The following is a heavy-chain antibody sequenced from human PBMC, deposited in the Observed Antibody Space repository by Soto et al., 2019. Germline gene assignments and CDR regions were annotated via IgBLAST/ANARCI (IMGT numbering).Heavy chain of an antibody. V-gene: IGHV1-8*01. D-gene: IGHD5-18*01. CDR2: MNPNSGNT. Sequence: QVQLVQSGAEVKKPGASVKVSCKASGYTFTSYDINWVRQATGQGLEWMGWMNPNSGNTGYAQKFQGRVTMTRNTSISTAYMELSSLRSEERAVYYGARGGTAMVTWGGFDYWGQGTLVTVSS. J-gene: IGHJ4*02. CDR3: ARGGTAMVTWGGFDY. CDR1: GYTFTSYD.